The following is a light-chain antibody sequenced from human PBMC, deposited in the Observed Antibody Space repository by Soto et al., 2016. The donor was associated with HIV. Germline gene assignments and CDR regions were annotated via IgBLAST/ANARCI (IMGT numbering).Light chain of an antibody. CDR1: NIGSKS. Sequence: SYVLTQPPSVSVAPGKTARITCGGENIGSKSVHWYQQKPGQAPVLVVYDDSDRPSGIPERFSGSNSGNTATLTISGTQAMDEADYYCQAWDSSTVVFGGGTKLTVL. CDR2: DDS. CDR3: QAWDSSTVV. V-gene: IGLV3-21*01. J-gene: IGLJ2*01.